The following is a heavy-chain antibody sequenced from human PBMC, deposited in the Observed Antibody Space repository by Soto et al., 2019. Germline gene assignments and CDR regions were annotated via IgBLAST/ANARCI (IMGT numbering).Heavy chain of an antibody. V-gene: IGHV3-11*01. J-gene: IGHJ4*02. Sequence: GSLRLSCAASGFTFSDYYMSWIRQAPGKGLEWVSYISSSGSTIYYADSVKGRFTISRDNAKNSLYLQMNSLRAEDTAVYYCARDRPGVVVPAAIDYWGQGTLVTVSS. CDR2: ISSSGSTI. D-gene: IGHD2-2*02. CDR1: GFTFSDYY. CDR3: ARDRPGVVVPAAIDY.